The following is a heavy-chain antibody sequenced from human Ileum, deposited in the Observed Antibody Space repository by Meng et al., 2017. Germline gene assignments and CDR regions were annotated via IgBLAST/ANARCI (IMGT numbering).Heavy chain of an antibody. CDR2: IYVDGRT. CDR3: AKSVNFDAGGYYP. Sequence: VLLVASGGGLVQPGGSLRLSCAASGFTVSVNYMSWVRQAPGKGLEWVSCIYVDGRTYYADSVKGRFTIFRDSSKNTLYLQMNSLRAEDTAVYYCAKSVNFDAGGYYPWGQGTLVTVSS. V-gene: IGHV3-66*01. CDR1: GFTVSVNY. J-gene: IGHJ5*02. D-gene: IGHD3-22*01.